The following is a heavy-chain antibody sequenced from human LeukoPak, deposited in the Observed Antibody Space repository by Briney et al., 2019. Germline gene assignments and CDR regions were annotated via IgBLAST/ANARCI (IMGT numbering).Heavy chain of an antibody. D-gene: IGHD6-13*01. CDR3: AKDPPGGGSWYFNRDVFDI. V-gene: IGHV3-23*01. J-gene: IGHJ3*02. Sequence: PGGSLRLSCAASGFTFSSYAMSWVRQAPGKGLEWVSAISGSGGSTYYADSVKGRFTISRDKSKNKLYVQMNSRRADDRAVYYCAKDPPGGGSWYFNRDVFDIWGQGTMVTVSS. CDR1: GFTFSSYA. CDR2: ISGSGGST.